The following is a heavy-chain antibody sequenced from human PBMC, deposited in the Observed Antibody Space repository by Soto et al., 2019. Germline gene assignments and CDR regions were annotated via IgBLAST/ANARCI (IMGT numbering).Heavy chain of an antibody. J-gene: IGHJ4*02. V-gene: IGHV3-23*01. Sequence: GSLRLSCAASGFTFSSYAMSWVRQAPGKGLEWVSAISGSGGSTYYADSVKGRFTISRDNSKNTLYLQMNSLRAEDTAVYYCASSWGSYRPFDYWGQGTLVTVSS. CDR2: ISGSGGST. D-gene: IGHD3-16*02. CDR1: GFTFSSYA. CDR3: ASSWGSYRPFDY.